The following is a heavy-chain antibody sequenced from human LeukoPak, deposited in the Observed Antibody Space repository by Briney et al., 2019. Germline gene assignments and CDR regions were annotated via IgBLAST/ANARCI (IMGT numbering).Heavy chain of an antibody. D-gene: IGHD3-22*01. CDR2: IYTSGST. Sequence: SETLSLTCTVSGGSISSYYWSWIRQPAGKGLEWIGRIYTSGSTNYNPSLKSRVTMSVDTSKNQFSLKLSSVTAADTAVYYCARHGPGADYYDSSGYYYYWYFDLWGRGTLVTVSS. CDR3: ARHGPGADYYDSSGYYYYWYFDL. CDR1: GGSISSYY. V-gene: IGHV4-4*07. J-gene: IGHJ2*01.